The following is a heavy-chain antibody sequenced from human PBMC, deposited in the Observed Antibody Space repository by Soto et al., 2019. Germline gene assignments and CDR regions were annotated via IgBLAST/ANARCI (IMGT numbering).Heavy chain of an antibody. Sequence: GESLKISCAASGFTFSSYAMSWVRQAPGKGLEWVSAISGSGGSTYYADSVKGRFTISRDNSKNTLYLQMNSLRAEDTAVYYCALTGSHYYYMDVWGKGTTVTVSS. CDR2: ISGSGGST. J-gene: IGHJ6*03. D-gene: IGHD3-9*01. CDR1: GFTFSSYA. CDR3: ALTGSHYYYMDV. V-gene: IGHV3-23*01.